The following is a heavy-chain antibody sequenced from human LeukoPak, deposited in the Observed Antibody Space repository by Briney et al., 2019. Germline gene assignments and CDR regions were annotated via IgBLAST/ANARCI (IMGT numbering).Heavy chain of an antibody. CDR2: IKSKTDGGAT. D-gene: IGHD2-2*01. CDR1: GFTFSNAW. V-gene: IGHV3-15*01. CDR3: TPWPAAHLKLDY. J-gene: IGHJ4*02. Sequence: PGGSLRLSCAASGFTFSNAWMSWVRQAPGKGLEWVGRIKSKTDGGATDYAAPVKGRFTISRDDSKNTLYLQMYSLRTEDTAVYYCTPWPAAHLKLDYWGQGTLVTVSS.